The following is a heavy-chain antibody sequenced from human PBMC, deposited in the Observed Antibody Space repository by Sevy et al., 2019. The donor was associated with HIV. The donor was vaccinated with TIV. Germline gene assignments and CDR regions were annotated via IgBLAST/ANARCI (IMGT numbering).Heavy chain of an antibody. J-gene: IGHJ4*02. CDR2: ISHDGNYK. Sequence: GGSLRLSCVASGFTFDNCDFHWVRQAPGKGLEWVAVISHDGNYKNYADSVKVRFTISRDNFKNTLYLQMSGLRLEDTAVYFCARLFSCGGDCYYLDSWGQGALVTVSS. D-gene: IGHD2-21*02. CDR1: GFTFDNCD. CDR3: ARLFSCGGDCYYLDS. V-gene: IGHV3-30-3*01.